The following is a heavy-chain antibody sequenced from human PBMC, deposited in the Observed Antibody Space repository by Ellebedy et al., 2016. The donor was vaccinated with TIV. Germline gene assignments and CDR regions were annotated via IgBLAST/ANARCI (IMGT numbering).Heavy chain of an antibody. CDR1: GGTFSSYA. CDR3: ARGVAATALDWFDP. J-gene: IGHJ5*02. CDR2: IIPIFGTA. Sequence: SVKVSXXASGGTFSSYAISWVRQAPGQGLEWMGGIIPIFGTANYAQKFQGRVTITADKSTSTAYMELSSLRSEDTAVYYCARGVAATALDWFDPWGQGTLVTVSS. D-gene: IGHD2-15*01. V-gene: IGHV1-69*06.